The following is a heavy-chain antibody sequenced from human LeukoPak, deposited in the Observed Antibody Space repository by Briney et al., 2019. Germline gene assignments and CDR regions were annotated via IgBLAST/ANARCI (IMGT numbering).Heavy chain of an antibody. J-gene: IGHJ5*02. CDR1: GFTFSSYG. CDR3: ARDMSSGWKAGINH. Sequence: GGSLRLSCAASGFTFSSYGMHWVRQAPGKGLEWVAVIWYDGSNKYYADSVKGRFTISRDNSKNTLYLQMNSLRAEDTAVYYCARDMSSGWKAGINHWGQGTQVTVSS. V-gene: IGHV3-33*01. CDR2: IWYDGSNK. D-gene: IGHD6-19*01.